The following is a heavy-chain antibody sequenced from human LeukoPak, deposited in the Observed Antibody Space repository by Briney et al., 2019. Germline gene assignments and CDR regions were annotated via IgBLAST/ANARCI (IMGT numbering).Heavy chain of an antibody. CDR3: ARAFHRGVIDY. Sequence: SETLSLTCTVSGGSISSYYWSWIRQPPGKGLEWIGYIHYSGSTNYNPSLKSRVTISVDTSKNQFSLKLSSVTAADTAVYYCARAFHRGVIDYWGQGTLVTVSS. CDR2: IHYSGST. J-gene: IGHJ4*02. V-gene: IGHV4-59*01. D-gene: IGHD3-10*01. CDR1: GGSISSYY.